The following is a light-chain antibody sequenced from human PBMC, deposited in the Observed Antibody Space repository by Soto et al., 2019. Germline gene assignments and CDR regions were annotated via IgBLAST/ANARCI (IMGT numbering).Light chain of an antibody. Sequence: DIVMTQYPDSLAVSLGERATINCRSSQSVLYSSSNKNYLAWYQQKPGQPPKLLIYWASTRESGVPDRFSGSGSGTDFTLTISSLQAEDVAVYYCQQYCSSPWTFGQGTKVEIK. J-gene: IGKJ1*01. CDR1: QSVLYSSSNKNY. V-gene: IGKV4-1*01. CDR3: QQYCSSPWT. CDR2: WAS.